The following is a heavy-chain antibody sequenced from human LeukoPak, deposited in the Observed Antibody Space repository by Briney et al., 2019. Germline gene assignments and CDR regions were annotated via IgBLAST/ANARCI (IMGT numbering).Heavy chain of an antibody. J-gene: IGHJ4*02. Sequence: GASVKVSCKASGYTFTSYGISWVRQAPGQGLEWMEWISAYNGNTNDAQNLQGRVTMATDASTSAAYMELRSLRSGDTAVYYCARDYGSGSPCDYWGQGTLVTVSS. D-gene: IGHD3-10*01. CDR2: ISAYNGNT. CDR1: GYTFTSYG. V-gene: IGHV1-18*01. CDR3: ARDYGSGSPCDY.